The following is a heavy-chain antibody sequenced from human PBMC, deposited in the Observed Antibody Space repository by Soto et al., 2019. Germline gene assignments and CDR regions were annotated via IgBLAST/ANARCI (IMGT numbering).Heavy chain of an antibody. Sequence: GGSLRLSCAASGFTFSSYEMNWVRQAPGKGLEWVSYISSSGSTIYYADSVKGRFTISRDNAKNSLYLQMNSLRAEDTAVYYCARVANYYDSSGYLEDYYYYGMDVWGQGTTVTVSS. CDR3: ARVANYYDSSGYLEDYYYYGMDV. V-gene: IGHV3-48*03. CDR2: ISSSGSTI. CDR1: GFTFSSYE. D-gene: IGHD3-22*01. J-gene: IGHJ6*02.